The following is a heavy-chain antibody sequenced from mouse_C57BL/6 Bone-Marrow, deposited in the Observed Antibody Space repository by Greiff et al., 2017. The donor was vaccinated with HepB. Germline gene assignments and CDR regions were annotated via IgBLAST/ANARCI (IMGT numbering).Heavy chain of an antibody. CDR2: IDPEDGDT. D-gene: IGHD1-1*01. J-gene: IGHJ1*03. CDR3: TGGSSPYWYFDV. CDR1: GFNIKDYY. V-gene: IGHV14-1*01. Sequence: VTLKVCGAELVRPGASVKLSCTASGFNIKDYYMHWVKQRPEQGLEWIGRIDPEDGDTEYAPKFQGKATMTADTSSNTAYLQLSSLTSEDTAVYYCTGGSSPYWYFDVWGTGTTVTVSS.